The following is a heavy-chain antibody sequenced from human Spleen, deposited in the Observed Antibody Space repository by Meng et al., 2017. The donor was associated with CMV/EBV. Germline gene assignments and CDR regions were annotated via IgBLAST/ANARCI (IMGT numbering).Heavy chain of an antibody. CDR3: ARGSRITVGGVIIWPLED. J-gene: IGHJ4*02. Sequence: ASVQVSCKASGCTFNTYYIHWVRQAPGQGREWMGVINPSGGSASYAQKFQGRVTMTRDTSTSTVYMELSSLGSEDPAVYFCARGSRITVGGVIIWPLEDWGQGTLVTVSS. D-gene: IGHD3-16*02. V-gene: IGHV1-46*02. CDR1: GCTFNTYY. CDR2: INPSGGSA.